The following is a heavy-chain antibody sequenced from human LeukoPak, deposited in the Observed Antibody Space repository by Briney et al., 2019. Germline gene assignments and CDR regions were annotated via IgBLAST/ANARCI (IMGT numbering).Heavy chain of an antibody. V-gene: IGHV4-31*03. J-gene: IGHJ6*03. CDR3: ARGRNGVGRYYYYMDV. D-gene: IGHD2-15*01. CDR2: IYYSGST. CDR1: GGSISSGDYY. Sequence: SQTLSLTCTVSGGSISSGDYYWSWIRQHPGKGLEWIGYIYYSGSTYYNPSLKSRVTISVDTSKNQFSLKLSSVTAADTAVYYCARGRNGVGRYYYYMDVWGKGTTVTVSS.